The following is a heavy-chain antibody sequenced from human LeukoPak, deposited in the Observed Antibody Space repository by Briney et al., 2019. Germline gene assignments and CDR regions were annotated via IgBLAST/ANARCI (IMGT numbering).Heavy chain of an antibody. J-gene: IGHJ4*02. CDR1: GGTFSSYA. Sequence: ASVKVSCKASGGTFSSYAISWVRQAPGQGLEWMGWISAYNGNTNYAQKLQGRVTMTTDTSTSTAYMELRSLRSDDTAVYYCARDPPRIAVAGYFDYWGQGTLVTVSS. D-gene: IGHD6-19*01. V-gene: IGHV1-18*01. CDR3: ARDPPRIAVAGYFDY. CDR2: ISAYNGNT.